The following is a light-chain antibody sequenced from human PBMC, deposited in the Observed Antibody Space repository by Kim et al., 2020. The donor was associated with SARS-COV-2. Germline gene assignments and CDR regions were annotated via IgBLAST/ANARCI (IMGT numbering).Light chain of an antibody. V-gene: IGKV3-11*01. J-gene: IGKJ5*01. CDR3: QHRSA. Sequence: ATLSLSPGERATLSCRASQSVISFLAWYQQTPGQAPRLLSFDASTRVTGIPARFSGSGSGTDFTLTISSLEPEDFAIYYCQHRSAFGQGTRLEIK. CDR1: QSVISF. CDR2: DAS.